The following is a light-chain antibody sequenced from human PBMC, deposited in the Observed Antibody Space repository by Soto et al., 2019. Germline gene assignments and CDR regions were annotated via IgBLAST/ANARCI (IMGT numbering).Light chain of an antibody. Sequence: DIVMTQSPDSLAVSLGERATINCTSSQSVLYSPHNKNYLAWYQQKPGQPPNLLIYWASTRESGVPDRFSGSGSGTDFTRTISSLQAEDVAFYYCQQYHAAPQSFGQGTKVESK. J-gene: IGKJ1*01. CDR3: QQYHAAPQS. V-gene: IGKV4-1*01. CDR2: WAS. CDR1: QSVLYSPHNKNY.